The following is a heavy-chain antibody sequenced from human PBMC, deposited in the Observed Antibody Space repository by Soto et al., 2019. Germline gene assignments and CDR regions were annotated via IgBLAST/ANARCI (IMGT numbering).Heavy chain of an antibody. CDR1: GFTFSDHY. Sequence: EVQLVESGGGLVQPGASLRLSCAASGFTFSDHYMDWVRRAPGKGLELVGRTRRAAYSYTTEYVASVEGRFTISRDDSKNSLYLQMNSLKTEDTAVYYCARDRSGRNGYDYWGQGTLVTVSS. CDR3: ARDRSGRNGYDY. D-gene: IGHD2-2*03. J-gene: IGHJ4*02. CDR2: TRRAAYSYTT. V-gene: IGHV3-72*01.